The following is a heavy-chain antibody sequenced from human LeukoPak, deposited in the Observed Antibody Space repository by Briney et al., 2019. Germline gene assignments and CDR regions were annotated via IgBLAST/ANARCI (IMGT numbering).Heavy chain of an antibody. V-gene: IGHV3-7*03. CDR1: GFTFSSYW. CDR3: AKAVAGTRY. Sequence: GGSLRLSCAASGFTFSSYWMSWVRQAPGKGLEWVANISQDGSEKYYVDSVKGRFTISRDNSKNTLYLQMNSLRAEDTAVYYCAKAVAGTRYWGQGTLVTVSS. CDR2: ISQDGSEK. J-gene: IGHJ4*02. D-gene: IGHD6-19*01.